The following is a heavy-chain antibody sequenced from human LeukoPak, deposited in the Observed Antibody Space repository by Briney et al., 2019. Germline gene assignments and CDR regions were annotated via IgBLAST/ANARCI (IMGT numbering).Heavy chain of an antibody. J-gene: IGHJ6*02. V-gene: IGHV1-18*01. D-gene: IGHD6-13*01. CDR1: GYTFTSYG. Sequence: GASVKVSCKASGYTFTSYGISWVRQAPGQGLEWMGWISAYNGNTNYAQKLQGRVTMTTDTSTSTAYMELRSLRSDDTAVYYCARVASLAAAGIAYYYYGMDVWGQGTTVTVSS. CDR3: ARVASLAAAGIAYYYYGMDV. CDR2: ISAYNGNT.